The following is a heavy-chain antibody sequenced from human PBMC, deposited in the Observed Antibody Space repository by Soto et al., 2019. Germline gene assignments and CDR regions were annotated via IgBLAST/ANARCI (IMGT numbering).Heavy chain of an antibody. CDR2: VRSKAHGGTT. J-gene: IGHJ4*01. V-gene: IGHV3-49*03. Sequence: PGGSLRLSCTASGFTFGDYAMSWFRQAPGKGLEWVGQVRSKAHGGTTEYAEPVKGRFAISRDDSNNMAYLQMNSLKSEDTAVYYCTSDSYSGITIVRFDYWGHGTLVTVSS. CDR3: TSDSYSGITIVRFDY. D-gene: IGHD1-20*01. CDR1: GFTFGDYA.